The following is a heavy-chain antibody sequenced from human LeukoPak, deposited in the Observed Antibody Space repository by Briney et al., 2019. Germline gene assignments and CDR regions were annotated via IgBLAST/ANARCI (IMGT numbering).Heavy chain of an antibody. V-gene: IGHV4-4*02. CDR1: GGSITSSNW. D-gene: IGHD6-13*01. Sequence: SGTLSLACGVSGGSITSSNWWTWVRQPPGMGLEWIGEVYHSGSTDYNPSLTSRVTISVDKSKNQFSLRLSSVTAADTAVYYCATAGSSSWYKYFQHWGQGTLVTVSS. CDR3: ATAGSSSWYKYFQH. CDR2: VYHSGST. J-gene: IGHJ1*01.